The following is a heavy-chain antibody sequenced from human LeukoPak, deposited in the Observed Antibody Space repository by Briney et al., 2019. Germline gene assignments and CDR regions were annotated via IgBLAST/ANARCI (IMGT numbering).Heavy chain of an antibody. CDR3: AREVGASLFDY. CDR1: GFTFSSYG. CDR2: IWYDGSNK. Sequence: GGSLRLSCAASGFTFSSYGMHWVRQAPGKGLEWVAVIWYDGSNKYYADSVKGRFTISRDNSKNTLYLQMNSLRAEDTAVYYCAREVGASLFDYWGQGTLVTVSS. V-gene: IGHV3-33*01. D-gene: IGHD1-26*01. J-gene: IGHJ4*02.